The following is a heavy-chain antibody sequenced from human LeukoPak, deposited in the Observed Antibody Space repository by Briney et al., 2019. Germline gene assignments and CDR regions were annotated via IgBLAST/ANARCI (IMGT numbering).Heavy chain of an antibody. Sequence: GASVKVSCKASGYTFTGHNMHWMRQAPGQGLEWMGWINPKSGGTNYARHFQGRVTMTTDTSTSTAYMELRSLRSDDTAVYYCASGGWSPGYYYYMDVWGKGTTVTISS. CDR1: GYTFTGHN. J-gene: IGHJ6*03. CDR3: ASGGWSPGYYYYMDV. D-gene: IGHD6-19*01. V-gene: IGHV1-2*02. CDR2: INPKSGGT.